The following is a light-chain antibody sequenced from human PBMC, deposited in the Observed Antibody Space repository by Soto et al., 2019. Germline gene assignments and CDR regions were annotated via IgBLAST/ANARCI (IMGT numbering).Light chain of an antibody. J-gene: IGKJ5*01. CDR1: QSVSNNY. V-gene: IGKV3-11*01. Sequence: IVLTQSPCTLSLSPGERAPLPCRASQSVSNNYLAWYQQKPGQAPRLLIYGASNRATGIPARFSGSGSGTDFTLTISSLEPEDFAVYYCQQRSNWRTFGQGTRLEI. CDR2: GAS. CDR3: QQRSNWRT.